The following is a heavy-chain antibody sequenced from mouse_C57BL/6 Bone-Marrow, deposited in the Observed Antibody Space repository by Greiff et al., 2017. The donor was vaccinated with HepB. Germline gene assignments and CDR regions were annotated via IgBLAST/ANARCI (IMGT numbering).Heavy chain of an antibody. CDR1: EYEFPSHD. CDR2: INSDGGST. CDR3: ASPTMITPVYY. V-gene: IGHV5-2*03. D-gene: IGHD2-4*01. Sequence: EVKVVESGGDLVKPGGSLKLSCESNEYEFPSHDMSWVRKTPEKRLELVAAINSDGGSTYYPDTMERRFIISRDNTKKTLYLQMSSLRSEDTAMYYCASPTMITPVYYWGQGTTLTVSS. J-gene: IGHJ2*01.